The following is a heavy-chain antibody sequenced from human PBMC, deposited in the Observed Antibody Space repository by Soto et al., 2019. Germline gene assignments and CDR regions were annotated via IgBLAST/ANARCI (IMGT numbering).Heavy chain of an antibody. D-gene: IGHD3-3*01. CDR3: ASRYHFWSGFLYYYYMDV. Sequence: QVQLQESGPGLVKPSETLSLTCTVSGGSISSYYWSWIRQPPGKGLEWIGYIYYSGSTNYNPSLKIQVAISVNTAKDPLSLKLSSVTAAATAVYYRASRYHFWSGFLYYYYMDVWGKGTTVTVSS. CDR2: IYYSGST. J-gene: IGHJ6*03. CDR1: GGSISSYY. V-gene: IGHV4-59*08.